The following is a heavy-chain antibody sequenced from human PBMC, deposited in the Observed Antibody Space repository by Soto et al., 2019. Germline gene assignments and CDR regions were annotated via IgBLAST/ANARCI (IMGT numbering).Heavy chain of an antibody. CDR3: ARDDVLCDGGRCYGITLDV. CDR1: GFTVSSKY. V-gene: IGHV3-66*01. Sequence: GGSLRLSCAASGFTVSSKYMTWVRQAPGKGLEWVSLIQSGGTTYYADSVKGRFTISRDTSENTLHLQMDSLRVEDTAVYYCARDDVLCDGGRCYGITLDVWGKGTTVTVSS. D-gene: IGHD2-15*01. J-gene: IGHJ6*04. CDR2: IQSGGTT.